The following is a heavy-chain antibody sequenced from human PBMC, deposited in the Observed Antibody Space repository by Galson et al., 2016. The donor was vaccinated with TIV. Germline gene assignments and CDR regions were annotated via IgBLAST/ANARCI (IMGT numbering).Heavy chain of an antibody. CDR3: ARAPYGENWYFDL. V-gene: IGHV4-59*08. CDR1: GGSISSFH. J-gene: IGHJ2*01. Sequence: SETLSLTCSVSGGSISSFHWSWIRQPPGKGLEWIGYIYYSGNTNYNYNPSLESRVTMSVDTSKTQLSLDLSSVTAADTAVYFCARAPYGENWYFDLWGRGILVTVSS. D-gene: IGHD3-10*01. CDR2: IYYSGNTNY.